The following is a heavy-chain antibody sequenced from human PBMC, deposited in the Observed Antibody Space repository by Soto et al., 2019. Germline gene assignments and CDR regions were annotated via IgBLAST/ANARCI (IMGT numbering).Heavy chain of an antibody. CDR2: IIPILGIA. CDR3: ARTAAGYWYFDL. V-gene: IGHV1-69*02. Sequence: QVQLVQSGAEVKKPGSSVKVSCKASGGTFSSYTINWVRQAPGQGLEWMGRIIPILGIANYAQKFQGRVTITADKSTSNTYMALSSLRSDDTAVYYCARTAAGYWYFDLWGRGTLVTVSS. J-gene: IGHJ2*01. CDR1: GGTFSSYT. D-gene: IGHD6-13*01.